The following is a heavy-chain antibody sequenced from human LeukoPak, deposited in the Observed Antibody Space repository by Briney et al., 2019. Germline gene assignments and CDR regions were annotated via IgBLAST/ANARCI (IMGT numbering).Heavy chain of an antibody. CDR2: IYYSGST. V-gene: IGHV4-39*07. J-gene: IGHJ4*02. CDR3: ARWYYYDSSGYYHFDY. CDR1: GGSISSSSYY. Sequence: SETLSLTCTVSGGSISSSSYYWGWIRQPPGKGLEWIGSIYYSGSTCYNPSLKSRVTISVDTSKNQFSLKLSSVTAADTAVYYCARWYYYDSSGYYHFDYWGQGTLVTVSS. D-gene: IGHD3-22*01.